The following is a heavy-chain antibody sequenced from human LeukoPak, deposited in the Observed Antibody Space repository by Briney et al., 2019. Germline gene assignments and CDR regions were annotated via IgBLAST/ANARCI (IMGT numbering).Heavy chain of an antibody. V-gene: IGHV4-61*01. D-gene: IGHD3-10*01. CDR2: FYDTRSP. Sequence: PSETLSLTCTVSGDSTSSTLYYWSWIRQPPGKGLEWIGYFYDTRSPKYNPSLERRVTISVDMSRNQFSLNLTSVTAADTAVYYCARGRGSLTYWGQGTLATVSS. CDR3: ARGRGSLTY. CDR1: GDSTSSTLYY. J-gene: IGHJ4*02.